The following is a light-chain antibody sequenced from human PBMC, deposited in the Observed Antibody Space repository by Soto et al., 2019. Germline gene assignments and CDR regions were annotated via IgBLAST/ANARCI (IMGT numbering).Light chain of an antibody. CDR3: SSYTSSSTEV. Sequence: QSALTQPASVSGSPGQSITISCTGTSSDVGGYDFVSWYQQHPGKAPKLMIYDVNNRPSGISNRFSGSKSGNTASLTISGLQAEDEADYYCSSYTSSSTEVFGGGTQLTGL. V-gene: IGLV2-14*01. CDR2: DVN. CDR1: SSDVGGYDF. J-gene: IGLJ2*01.